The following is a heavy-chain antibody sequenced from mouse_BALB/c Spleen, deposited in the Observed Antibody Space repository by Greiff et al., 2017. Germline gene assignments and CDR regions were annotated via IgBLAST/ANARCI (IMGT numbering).Heavy chain of an antibody. CDR2: IDPENGNT. D-gene: IGHD1-1*01. V-gene: IGHV14-1*02. CDR3: ASTTVVARWYLDV. J-gene: IGHJ1*01. CDR1: GFNIKDYY. Sequence: EVKLMESGAELVRPGALVKLSCKASGFNIKDYYMHWVKQRPEQGLEWIGWIDPENGNTIYDPKFQGKASITADTSSNTAYLQLSSLTSEDTAVYYCASTTVVARWYLDVWGAGTTITVSS.